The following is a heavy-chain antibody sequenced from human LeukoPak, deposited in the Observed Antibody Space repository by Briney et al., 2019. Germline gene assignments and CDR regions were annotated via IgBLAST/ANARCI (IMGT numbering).Heavy chain of an antibody. CDR3: TKEGAVTGSMWFDH. D-gene: IGHD6-19*01. Sequence: GGSLRLSCGASGFTFRSYGIHWVRQAPGKGLEWVAVISSEGRTTYYADSVKGRFTISRDNSKSTMYVQMNSLRTEDTAVYYCTKEGAVTGSMWFDHWGQGTLVTVSS. J-gene: IGHJ5*02. V-gene: IGHV3-30*18. CDR2: ISSEGRTT. CDR1: GFTFRSYG.